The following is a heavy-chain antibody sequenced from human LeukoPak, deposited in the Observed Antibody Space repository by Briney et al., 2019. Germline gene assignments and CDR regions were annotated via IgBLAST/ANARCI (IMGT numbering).Heavy chain of an antibody. Sequence: GESLKISCKGSGYRFTSYWIGWVRQMPGKVLEWMGTIYPGDSDTRYSPSFQGQVTISADKSISTAYLQWSSLKASDTAMYYCASKEYGPAAVHFDYWGQGTLVTVSS. CDR2: IYPGDSDT. D-gene: IGHD6-13*01. CDR1: GYRFTSYW. J-gene: IGHJ4*02. V-gene: IGHV5-51*01. CDR3: ASKEYGPAAVHFDY.